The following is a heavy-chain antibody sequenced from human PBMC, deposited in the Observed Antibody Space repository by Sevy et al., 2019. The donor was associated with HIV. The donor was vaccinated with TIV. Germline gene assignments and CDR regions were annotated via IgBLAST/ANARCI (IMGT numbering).Heavy chain of an antibody. CDR1: GFTFSSYA. V-gene: IGHV3-23*01. CDR2: ISTSGRST. Sequence: GGSLRLSCAASGFTFSSYAMNWVRQAPGKGLEWVSSISTSGRSTYYADSVEDRFTISRDSSKNTLYLQTNSLRADDTAVYYCAKGYCSGGSCPRDYYYYGMDVWGQGTTVTVSS. CDR3: AKGYCSGGSCPRDYYYYGMDV. D-gene: IGHD2-15*01. J-gene: IGHJ6*02.